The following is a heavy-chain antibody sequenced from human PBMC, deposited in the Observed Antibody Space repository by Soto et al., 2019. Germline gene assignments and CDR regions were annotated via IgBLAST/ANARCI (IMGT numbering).Heavy chain of an antibody. D-gene: IGHD4-17*01. V-gene: IGHV3-7*01. J-gene: IGHJ4*02. CDR1: GFTFGTYW. CDR3: ASSYGVAVGYFHY. CDR2: INQDGSEK. Sequence: EVQLVESGGGLVQPGGSLRLSCAASGFTFGTYWMSWVRQAPGKGLEWVANINQDGSEKYYVDSVKGRFTISRDNAKNSLYLQMNSLRAEDTAVYYCASSYGVAVGYFHYWGQETLVIVSA.